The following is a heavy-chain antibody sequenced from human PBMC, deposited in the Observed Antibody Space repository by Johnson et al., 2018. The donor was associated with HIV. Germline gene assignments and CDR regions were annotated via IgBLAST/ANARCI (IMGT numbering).Heavy chain of an antibody. V-gene: IGHV3-11*01. CDR1: GFRFSDHY. J-gene: IGHJ3*02. Sequence: QVQLVESGGGLVKPGGSLRLSCAASGFRFSDHYMSWIRQAPGKGLEWVSDISSSGRSIYYADSVKGRFTISRDNAKNSLYLQMNSLRVEDTAVYYCVRTLKYCSSTTCSDAFDIWGQGTMVTVSS. CDR2: ISSSGRSI. CDR3: VRTLKYCSSTTCSDAFDI. D-gene: IGHD2-2*01.